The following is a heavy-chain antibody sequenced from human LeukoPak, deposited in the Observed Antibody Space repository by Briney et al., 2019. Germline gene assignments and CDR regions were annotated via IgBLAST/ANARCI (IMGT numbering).Heavy chain of an antibody. D-gene: IGHD6-19*01. CDR1: GFTFSSYE. Sequence: GGSLRLSCAASGFTFSSYEMNWVRQAPGKGREWVSYISSSGRTIYYADSVKGRFTISRDNSKNTLYLQMNSLRAEDTAVYYCAKEMYSSGWVPSYYYYMDVWGKGTTVTISS. CDR3: AKEMYSSGWVPSYYYYMDV. CDR2: ISSSGRTI. V-gene: IGHV3-48*03. J-gene: IGHJ6*03.